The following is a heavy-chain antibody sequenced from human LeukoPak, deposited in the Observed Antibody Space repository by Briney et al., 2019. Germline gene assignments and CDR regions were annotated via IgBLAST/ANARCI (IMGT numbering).Heavy chain of an antibody. V-gene: IGHV4-59*12. J-gene: IGHJ5*02. CDR1: GGSISNYY. D-gene: IGHD4-11*01. CDR3: AREGMTTLTNYWFDL. CDR2: ISYSGRT. Sequence: TSETLSLTCTVSGGSISNYYWSWIREPPGKGGEWGGYISYSGRTNYTPSLKSRVTISVDTSKNHFSLKLSSVTAADTAVYYCAREGMTTLTNYWFDLWGQGTLVTVSS.